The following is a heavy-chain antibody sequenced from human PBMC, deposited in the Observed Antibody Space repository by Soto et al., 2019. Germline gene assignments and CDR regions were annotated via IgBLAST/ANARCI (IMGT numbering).Heavy chain of an antibody. CDR3: ARHSGYDYVFDY. CDR2: INPNNGDT. CDR1: GYTFTGYY. V-gene: IGHV1-2*02. D-gene: IGHD5-12*01. J-gene: IGHJ4*02. Sequence: QVQLVQSGAEVKKPGASVKVSCKASGYTFTGYYIHWVRQAAGQGLEWMGWINPNNGDTNYAQKFQGRVSMTRDTSTSTAYMELSSLRFDDTAVYYCARHSGYDYVFDYWGQGTLVTVSS.